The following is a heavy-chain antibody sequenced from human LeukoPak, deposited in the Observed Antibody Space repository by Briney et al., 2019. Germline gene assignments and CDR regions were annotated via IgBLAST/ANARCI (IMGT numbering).Heavy chain of an antibody. V-gene: IGHV3-7*01. D-gene: IGHD4-23*01. Sequence: GGSLRLSCAASGFTFSIYWMSWVRHAPGKGLEWVANIKQDRSEKYYVDSVKGRFTISRDNAKNSLYLEMNSLRAEDTAVYYCARDQRWRFNFDSWGQGILVTVSS. CDR1: GFTFSIYW. J-gene: IGHJ4*02. CDR2: IKQDRSEK. CDR3: ARDQRWRFNFDS.